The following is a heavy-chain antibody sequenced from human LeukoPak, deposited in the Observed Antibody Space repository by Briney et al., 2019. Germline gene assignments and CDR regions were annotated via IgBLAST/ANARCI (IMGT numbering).Heavy chain of an antibody. D-gene: IGHD4-17*01. CDR2: ISSTGTYI. Sequence: GGSLRLSCVASGFIFNSHSMNWVRQAPGKGPEWVSYISSTGTYIYYADSLRGRFTVTRDNAKNSLYLQVNSLRAEDTAIYYCARMGYGNYFDYWGQGSLVTVSS. CDR3: ARMGYGNYFDY. J-gene: IGHJ4*02. CDR1: GFIFNSHS. V-gene: IGHV3-21*01.